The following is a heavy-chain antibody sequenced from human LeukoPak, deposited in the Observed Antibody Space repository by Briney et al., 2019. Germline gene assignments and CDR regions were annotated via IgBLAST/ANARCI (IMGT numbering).Heavy chain of an antibody. CDR1: GGTFSSYA. Sequence: SVKVSCKASGGTFSSYAISWVRQAPGQGLEWMGGIIPIFGTANYAQKFQGRVTITADESTSTAYMELSSLRSEDTAVYFCARTTTVVTEYFQHWGQGTLVTVSS. J-gene: IGHJ1*01. CDR2: IIPIFGTA. V-gene: IGHV1-69*13. CDR3: ARTTTVVTEYFQH. D-gene: IGHD4-23*01.